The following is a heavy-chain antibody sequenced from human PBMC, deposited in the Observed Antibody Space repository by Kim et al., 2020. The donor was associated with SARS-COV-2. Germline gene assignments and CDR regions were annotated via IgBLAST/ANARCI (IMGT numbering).Heavy chain of an antibody. J-gene: IGHJ4*02. CDR1: GGSFSGYY. V-gene: IGHV4-34*01. CDR3: ARGLLEGSGSFRYFDS. CDR2: INRGGST. D-gene: IGHD3-10*01. Sequence: SETLSLTCAVYGGSFSGYYWSWIRQPSGRGLEWIGEINRGGSTNYNPSLKSRLTISVDTSKNQFSLKLSSVTATDAAVYYCARGLLEGSGSFRYFDSWGQGPLVTVSS.